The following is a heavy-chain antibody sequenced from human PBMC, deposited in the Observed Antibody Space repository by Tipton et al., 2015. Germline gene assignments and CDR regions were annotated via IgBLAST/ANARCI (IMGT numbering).Heavy chain of an antibody. J-gene: IGHJ4*02. Sequence: TLSLTCAVSAYSISTDYYWVWIRQPPGKGLEWIGTISHSGNTFYNPSLKSRVTISADTSKNQFSLRLNSVTAADTAVYYCAQTNTPTFYFDSWGQGTLVTVSS. CDR2: ISHSGNT. V-gene: IGHV4-38-2*01. CDR1: AYSISTDYY. D-gene: IGHD5-18*01. CDR3: AQTNTPTFYFDS.